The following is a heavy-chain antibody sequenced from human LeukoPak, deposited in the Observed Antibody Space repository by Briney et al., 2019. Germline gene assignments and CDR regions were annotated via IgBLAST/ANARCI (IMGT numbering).Heavy chain of an antibody. CDR3: ARRYDSSGYYQY. D-gene: IGHD3-22*01. CDR1: GLTFSNYN. CDR2: ITSSSTYI. Sequence: PGGSLRLSCAASGLTFSNYNMNWVRQAPGKGLEWVSSITSSSTYIYYADSVKGRFTISRDNAKNSLYLQMNSLRAEDTAVYYCARRYDSSGYYQYWGQGTLVTVSS. J-gene: IGHJ4*02. V-gene: IGHV3-21*01.